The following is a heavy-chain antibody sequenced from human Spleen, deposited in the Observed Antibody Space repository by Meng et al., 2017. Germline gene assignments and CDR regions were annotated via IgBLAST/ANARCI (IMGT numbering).Heavy chain of an antibody. CDR1: GLIFSEAD. CDR3: LDGDY. CDR2: IATDGRTR. Sequence: QVRVLVSGGGVVQPGKFMRLSCSVSGLIFSEADMHWVRQSPGKGLQWVAVIATDGRTRYYADSVKGRFTISRDNSQNMLFLQMNSLRPEDTAVYYCLDGDYWGQGTLVTVSS. J-gene: IGHJ4*02. V-gene: IGHV3-30*03.